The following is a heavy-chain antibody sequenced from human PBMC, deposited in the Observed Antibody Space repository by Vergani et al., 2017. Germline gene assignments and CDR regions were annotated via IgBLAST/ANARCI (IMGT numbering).Heavy chain of an antibody. CDR1: GFTFTSSA. CDR2: IVVGSGNT. Sequence: QMQLVQSGPEVKKPGTSVKVSCKASGFTFTSSAMQWVRQARGQRLEWIGWIVVGSGNTNYAQKFQERVTITRDMSTSTAYMELSSLRSEDTAVYYCGREDIVVVPAAARVYYYYGMDVWGQGP. J-gene: IGHJ6*02. CDR3: GREDIVVVPAAARVYYYYGMDV. D-gene: IGHD2-2*01. V-gene: IGHV1-58*02.